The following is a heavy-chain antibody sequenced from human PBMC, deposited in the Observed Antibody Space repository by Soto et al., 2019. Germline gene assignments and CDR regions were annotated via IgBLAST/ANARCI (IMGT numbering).Heavy chain of an antibody. J-gene: IGHJ6*03. Sequence: ASVKVSCKASGYTFTSYGISWVRQAPGQGLEWMGWISAYNGNTNYAQKLQGRVTMTTDTSTSTAYMELRSLRSDDTAVYYCARDPDVNYYYYYMDVWGKGTTVTVSS. V-gene: IGHV1-18*01. CDR2: ISAYNGNT. CDR1: GYTFTSYG. CDR3: ARDPDVNYYYYYMDV.